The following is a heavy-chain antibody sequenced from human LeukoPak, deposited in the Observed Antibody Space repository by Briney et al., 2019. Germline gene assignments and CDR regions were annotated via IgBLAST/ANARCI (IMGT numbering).Heavy chain of an antibody. D-gene: IGHD6-13*01. J-gene: IGHJ6*02. V-gene: IGHV3-30*18. Sequence: AGGSLRLSCAASGFTFSSYAMSWVRQAPGKGLEWVAVISYDGSNKYYADSVKGRFTISRDNSKNTLYLQMNSLRAEDTAVYYCAKGGQQPVSNYYYYGMDVWGQGTTVTVSS. CDR3: AKGGQQPVSNYYYYGMDV. CDR2: ISYDGSNK. CDR1: GFTFSSYA.